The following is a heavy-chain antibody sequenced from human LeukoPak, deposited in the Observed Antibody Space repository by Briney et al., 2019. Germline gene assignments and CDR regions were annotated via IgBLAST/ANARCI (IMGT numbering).Heavy chain of an antibody. CDR2: IYHNGTP. Sequence: SETLSVTCAVSVGSISSGNWWSWVRQSPGKGLEWIGEIYHNGTPNYSPSLKSRVTISADTFKNHFSLKLTSVTAADTAVYCATAPILRGEGGEHYKYGMDVWGQGTTVIVSS. CDR1: VGSISSGNW. CDR3: TAPILRGEGGEHYKYGMDV. J-gene: IGHJ6*02. D-gene: IGHD2-2*02. V-gene: IGHV4-4*02.